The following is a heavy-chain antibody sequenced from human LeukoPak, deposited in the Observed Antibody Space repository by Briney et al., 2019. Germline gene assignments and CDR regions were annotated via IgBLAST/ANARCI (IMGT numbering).Heavy chain of an antibody. D-gene: IGHD6-13*01. V-gene: IGHV1-2*02. CDR3: ARDPTEYSSSSLDY. CDR2: INPKSGGT. Sequence: ASVKVSCKASAYTFSAHYMHWVRQAPGQGLEWMGWINPKSGGTNYALNFQGRVSMTRDTSISTAYMELSRLRSDDTAVYYCARDPTEYSSSSLDYWGQGTLVTVSS. J-gene: IGHJ4*02. CDR1: AYTFSAHY.